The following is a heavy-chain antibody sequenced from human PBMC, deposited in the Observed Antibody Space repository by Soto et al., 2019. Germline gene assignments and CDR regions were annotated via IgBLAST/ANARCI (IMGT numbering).Heavy chain of an antibody. J-gene: IGHJ4*02. D-gene: IGHD3-9*01. V-gene: IGHV1-69*01. CDR2: LMPVFQTA. Sequence: QAQLVQSGAEVKKPWSSVKVSCKASGGLFSSYPISWVRQVPGQGLEWRGGLMPVFQTAYYTQRLQGRVTMTADESTNTADMERSSMRSGDTAIDCCASGDFVCTWTSDSGRQGTLIAFPS. CDR3: ASGDFVCTWTSDS. CDR1: GGLFSSYP.